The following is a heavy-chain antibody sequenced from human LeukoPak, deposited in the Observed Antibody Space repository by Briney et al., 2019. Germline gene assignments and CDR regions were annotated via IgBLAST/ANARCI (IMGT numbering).Heavy chain of an antibody. CDR2: INPNSGGT. CDR3: ASVGYCSSTSCYYYYYYMDV. Sequence: ASVKVSCKASGYTFTSYGISWVRQAPGQGLEWMGWINPNSGGTNYAQKFQGRVTMTRDTSISTAYMELSRLRSDDTAVYYCASVGYCSSTSCYYYYYYMDVWGKGTTVTVSS. J-gene: IGHJ6*03. D-gene: IGHD2-2*01. CDR1: GYTFTSYG. V-gene: IGHV1-2*02.